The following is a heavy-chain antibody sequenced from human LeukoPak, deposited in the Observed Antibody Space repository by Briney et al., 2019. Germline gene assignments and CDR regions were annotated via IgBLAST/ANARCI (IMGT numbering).Heavy chain of an antibody. D-gene: IGHD3-3*01. CDR1: GFTFSSYS. CDR2: ISSSSSTI. CDR3: ARDPMAHYDFWSGYYTSRDDY. Sequence: GGSLRLSCAASGFTFSSYSMNWVRQAPGKGLERVSYISSSSSTIYYADSVKGRFTISRDNAKNSLYLQMNSLRAEDTAVYYCARDPMAHYDFWSGYYTSRDDYWGQGTLVTVSS. J-gene: IGHJ4*02. V-gene: IGHV3-48*04.